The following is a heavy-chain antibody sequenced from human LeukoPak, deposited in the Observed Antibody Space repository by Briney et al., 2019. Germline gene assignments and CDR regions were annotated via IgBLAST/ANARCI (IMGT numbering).Heavy chain of an antibody. CDR1: GFPFSSYW. Sequence: GGSLTLSCAASGFPFSSYWMSWVRQAPGKGLEWVANIKPDGSEKSYVDSVKGRFTISRDNAKNSLYLQMNSLRAEDTAVYYCARGQMAGYWGQGTLVTVSS. V-gene: IGHV3-7*05. J-gene: IGHJ4*02. D-gene: IGHD5-24*01. CDR3: ARGQMAGY. CDR2: IKPDGSEK.